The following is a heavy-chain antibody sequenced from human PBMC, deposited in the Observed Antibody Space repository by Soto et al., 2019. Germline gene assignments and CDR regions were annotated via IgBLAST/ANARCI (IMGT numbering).Heavy chain of an antibody. D-gene: IGHD2-15*01. CDR1: GGSISGADYY. J-gene: IGHJ4*02. Sequence: SETLSLTCNVSGGSISGADYYWSWIRQHPGKGLEWIGYIFYSGTSYYTYNSSLKSRLFMSLDPCKNNFYVKLTSVTAADTAVYYCARTRGCSFFAFGGLGTMVTVSS. V-gene: IGHV4-31*03. CDR3: ARTRGCSFFAF. CDR2: IFYSGTS.